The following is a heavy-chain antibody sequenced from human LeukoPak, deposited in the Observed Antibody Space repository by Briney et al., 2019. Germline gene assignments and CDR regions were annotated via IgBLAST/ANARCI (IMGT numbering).Heavy chain of an antibody. D-gene: IGHD1-1*01. CDR3: ARDVNPGTLVSAFDI. J-gene: IGHJ3*02. CDR1: GGSFSGYY. CDR2: INHSGST. Sequence: SETLSLTCAVYGGSFSGYYWSWIRQPPGKGLEWIGEINHSGSTNYNPSLKSRVTISVDTSKNQFSLKLSSVTAADTAVYYCARDVNPGTLVSAFDIWGQGTMVTVSS. V-gene: IGHV4-34*01.